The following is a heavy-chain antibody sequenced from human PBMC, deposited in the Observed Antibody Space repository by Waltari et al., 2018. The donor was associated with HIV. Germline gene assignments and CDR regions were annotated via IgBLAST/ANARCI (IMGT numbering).Heavy chain of an antibody. V-gene: IGHV3-74*01. CDR1: GFNLSSDW. D-gene: IGHD5-18*01. J-gene: IGHJ4*02. CDR3: SKRLNTASDY. Sequence: EVQLVESGGRIVQPGGSLRLSCAASGFNLSSDWRHWVREGPGKGLMWVSRINSDGSIRGYADSVKGRFTISRDNVKNTVYLQMNSLRAEDTAVYYCSKRLNTASDYWGQGTPVIVSS. CDR2: INSDGSIR.